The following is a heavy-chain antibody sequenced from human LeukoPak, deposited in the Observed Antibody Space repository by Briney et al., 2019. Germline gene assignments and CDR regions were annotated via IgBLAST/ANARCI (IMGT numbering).Heavy chain of an antibody. V-gene: IGHV3-23*01. Sequence: PGGSLRLSCAASGFTFSSCAMSWVRQAPGKGLEWVSATSGSGGNTYYADSVKGRFTISRDNSKNTLYLQMNSLRAEDTAVYYCAKVPLSAAGGWFDPWGQGTLVTVSS. CDR2: TSGSGGNT. J-gene: IGHJ5*02. CDR1: GFTFSSCA. D-gene: IGHD6-13*01. CDR3: AKVPLSAAGGWFDP.